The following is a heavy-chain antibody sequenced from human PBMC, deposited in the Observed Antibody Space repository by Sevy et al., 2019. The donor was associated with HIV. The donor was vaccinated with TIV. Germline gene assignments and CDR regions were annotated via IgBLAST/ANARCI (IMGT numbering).Heavy chain of an antibody. CDR3: AREGCTKPHDY. D-gene: IGHD2-8*01. Sequence: GGSLRLSCAASGFTFSMYSMSWVRQPPGKGLEWVSTFSFGCGKINYADSVKGRFTISRDNSKSSVYLQMNNMRLEDTAVYYCAREGCTKPHDYWGQGTLVTVSS. V-gene: IGHV3-23*01. CDR1: GFTFSMYS. J-gene: IGHJ4*02. CDR2: FSFGCGKI.